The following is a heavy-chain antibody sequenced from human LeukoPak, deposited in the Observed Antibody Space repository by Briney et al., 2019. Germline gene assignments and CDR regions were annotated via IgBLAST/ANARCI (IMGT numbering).Heavy chain of an antibody. CDR1: GYTLTELS. J-gene: IGHJ4*02. V-gene: IGHV1-24*01. D-gene: IGHD3-3*01. CDR2: FDPEDGET. CDR3: ARAGLGYDFWSGYLKPIDY. Sequence: ASVKVSCKVSGYTLTELSMHWVRQAPGKGLEWMGGFDPEDGETIYAQKLQGRVTMTTDTSTSTAYMELRSLRSDDTAVYYCARAGLGYDFWSGYLKPIDYWGQGTLVTVSS.